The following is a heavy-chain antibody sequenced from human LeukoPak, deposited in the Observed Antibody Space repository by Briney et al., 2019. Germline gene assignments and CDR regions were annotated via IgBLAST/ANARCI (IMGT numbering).Heavy chain of an antibody. V-gene: IGHV1-69*05. CDR2: INPMFGTA. CDR1: GGTFSSYA. CDR3: ARSKVAVAGNNWFDP. D-gene: IGHD6-19*01. J-gene: IGHJ5*02. Sequence: SVKVSCKSSGGTFSSYAISWLRPAPGKGLAWMGRINPMFGTANYAQEFQGRVTITTDESTSTAYIELSSLRSEDTAVYDCARSKVAVAGNNWFDPWSQGTLVTVSS.